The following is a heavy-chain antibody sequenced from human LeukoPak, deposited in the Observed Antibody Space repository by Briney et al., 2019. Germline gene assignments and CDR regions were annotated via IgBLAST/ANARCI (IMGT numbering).Heavy chain of an antibody. V-gene: IGHV1-2*04. Sequence: ASVKVPCKASGYSFTGYYMHWVRQAPGQGLEWMGWINPNSGGTKYAQKFQGWVTMTRDTSISTAYMEVSRLRSDDTAVYYCARPRRFGELYEGLDIWGQGTMVTVSS. CDR1: GYSFTGYY. CDR2: INPNSGGT. D-gene: IGHD3-10*01. J-gene: IGHJ3*02. CDR3: ARPRRFGELYEGLDI.